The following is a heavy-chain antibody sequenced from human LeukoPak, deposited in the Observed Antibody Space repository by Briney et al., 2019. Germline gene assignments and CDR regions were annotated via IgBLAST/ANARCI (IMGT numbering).Heavy chain of an antibody. CDR1: GGSMSTYY. J-gene: IGHJ4*02. V-gene: IGHV4-59*08. CDR2: IYYSGST. D-gene: IGHD5/OR15-5a*01. Sequence: PSETLSLTCTVSGGSMSTYYWSWIRQPPGKGLEWIGYIYYSGSTNYNPSLKSRVTILVDTSKNQFSLMLSSVTAADTAVYYCARKPPAAVSGFDYWGQGILVTVSS. CDR3: ARKPPAAVSGFDY.